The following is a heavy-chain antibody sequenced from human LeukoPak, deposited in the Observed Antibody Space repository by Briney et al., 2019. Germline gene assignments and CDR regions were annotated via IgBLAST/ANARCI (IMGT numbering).Heavy chain of an antibody. CDR2: IKGDGSEK. V-gene: IGHV3-7*01. Sequence: GGSLRLSCAASGFTFSSYAMTWVRQAPGKGLECVANIKGDGSEKNYVDSVKGRFTISRDDAKNSLYLQMNSLRAEDTAVYYCVKQAGVYWGQGTLVTVSS. CDR1: GFTFSSYA. D-gene: IGHD6-19*01. CDR3: VKQAGVY. J-gene: IGHJ4*02.